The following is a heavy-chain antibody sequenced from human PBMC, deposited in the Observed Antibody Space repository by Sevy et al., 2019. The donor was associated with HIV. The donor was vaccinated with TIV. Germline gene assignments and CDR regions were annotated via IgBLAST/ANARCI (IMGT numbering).Heavy chain of an antibody. J-gene: IGHJ4*02. D-gene: IGHD1-26*01. Sequence: SENLSLTCTVSGGSITSLYWNWIRQPPGKGLEWVANIYYKGHINYNPSLKSRVTLSLDTSKNQFSLRLSSVTAADTAMYYCAGENAWGRGYSWGQGTLVTVS. V-gene: IGHV4-59*08. CDR1: GGSITSLY. CDR2: IYYKGHI. CDR3: AGENAWGRGYS.